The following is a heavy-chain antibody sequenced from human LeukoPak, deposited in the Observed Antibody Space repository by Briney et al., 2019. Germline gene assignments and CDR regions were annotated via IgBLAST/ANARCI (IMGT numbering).Heavy chain of an antibody. CDR2: INSDGSST. J-gene: IGHJ5*02. D-gene: IGHD1-26*01. CDR3: ARGVVGARFDP. Sequence: GGSLRLSCAASGFTFSSYWMHWVRQAPGKGLLCVSRINSDGSSTIYADSVKGRFTISRDNAKNTLYLQMNSPRAEDTAVYYCARGVVGARFDPWGQGTLVTVSS. V-gene: IGHV3-74*01. CDR1: GFTFSSYW.